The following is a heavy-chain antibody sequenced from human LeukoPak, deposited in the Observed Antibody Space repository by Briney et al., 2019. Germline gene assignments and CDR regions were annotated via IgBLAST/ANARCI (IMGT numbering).Heavy chain of an antibody. CDR2: ISGSGGST. Sequence: GGSLRLSCAASGFTFSSYEMNWVRQAPGKGLEWVSAISGSGGSTYYADSVKGRFTISRDNSKNTLYLQMNSLRAEDTAVYYCAKSPTSYYYDSSGYTDYWGQGTLVTVSS. V-gene: IGHV3-23*01. CDR1: GFTFSSYE. CDR3: AKSPTSYYYDSSGYTDY. D-gene: IGHD3-22*01. J-gene: IGHJ4*02.